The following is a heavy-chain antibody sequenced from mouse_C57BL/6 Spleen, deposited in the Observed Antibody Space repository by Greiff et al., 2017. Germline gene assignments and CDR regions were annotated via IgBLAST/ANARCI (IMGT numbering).Heavy chain of an antibody. CDR2: IDPETGGT. J-gene: IGHJ2*01. D-gene: IGHD1-1*01. CDR3: TREGRIYYYGSSYPFDY. CDR1: GYTFTDYE. Sequence: VQRVESGAELVRPGASVTLSCKASGYTFTDYEMHWVKQTPVHGLEWIGAIDPETGGTAYNQKFKGKAILTADKSSSTAYMELRSLTSEDSAVYYCTREGRIYYYGSSYPFDYWGQGTTLTVSS. V-gene: IGHV1-15*01.